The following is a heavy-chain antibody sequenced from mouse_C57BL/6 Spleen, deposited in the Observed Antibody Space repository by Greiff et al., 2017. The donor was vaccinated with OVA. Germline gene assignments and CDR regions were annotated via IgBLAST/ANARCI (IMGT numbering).Heavy chain of an antibody. J-gene: IGHJ1*03. Sequence: EVQRVESGGGLVQPGGSLKLSCAASGFTFSDYGMAWVRQAPRKGPEWVAFISHLAYSIYYADTVTGRFTIARENDKNTRYREMISLRSEDTDMDYCARQGTGTRYFDVWGTGTTVTVSS. CDR3: ARQGTGTRYFDV. V-gene: IGHV5-15*01. D-gene: IGHD4-1*01. CDR1: GFTFSDYG. CDR2: ISHLAYSI.